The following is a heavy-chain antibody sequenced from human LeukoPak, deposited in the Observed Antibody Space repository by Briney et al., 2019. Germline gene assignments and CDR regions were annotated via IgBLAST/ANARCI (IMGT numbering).Heavy chain of an antibody. J-gene: IGHJ4*02. CDR3: ARQGGYSSSPDF. Sequence: SETLSLTCTVSGGSMSSYYWSWIRQPPGKGLEWIGYIYYSGSTNYNPSLKSRVTISVDTSKNQFSLKLSSVTAADTAVYYCARQGGYSSSPDFWGQGTLVTVSS. CDR2: IYYSGST. V-gene: IGHV4-59*08. D-gene: IGHD6-13*01. CDR1: GGSMSSYY.